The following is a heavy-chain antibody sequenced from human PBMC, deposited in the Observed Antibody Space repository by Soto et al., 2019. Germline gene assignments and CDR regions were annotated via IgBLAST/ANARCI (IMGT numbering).Heavy chain of an antibody. J-gene: IGHJ6*02. CDR2: IQSGGTT. CDR3: AKASATVKSDGMDV. CDR1: GFTVSSKY. V-gene: IGHV3-53*01. Sequence: GGSLRLSCAASGFTVSSKYMSWVRQAPGKGLEWVSLIQSGGTTYYTDSVRGRFTISRDNSKNSLYLQMSSLRADDTAIYYCAKASATVKSDGMDVWGQGTTVTVSS.